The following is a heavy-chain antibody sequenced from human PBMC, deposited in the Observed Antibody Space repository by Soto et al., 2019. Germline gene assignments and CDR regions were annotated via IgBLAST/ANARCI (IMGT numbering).Heavy chain of an antibody. J-gene: IGHJ6*04. CDR3: ARDQFSSGWYEPQRSYYYGMDV. CDR2: ISYDGSNK. Sequence: PGWSLRLSCSASGFTFSSYAMHWVRQAPGKGLEWVAVISYDGSNKYYADSVKGRFTISRDNSKNTLYLQMNSLRAEDTAVYYCARDQFSSGWYEPQRSYYYGMDVWGKGTTVTVSS. D-gene: IGHD6-19*01. CDR1: GFTFSSYA. V-gene: IGHV3-30-3*01.